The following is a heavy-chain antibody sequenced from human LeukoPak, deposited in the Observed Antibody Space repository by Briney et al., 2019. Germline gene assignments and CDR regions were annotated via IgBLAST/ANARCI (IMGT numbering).Heavy chain of an antibody. CDR1: GFTFSSYW. CDR3: ARVLGATIAAAGTSVWFDP. CDR2: INSDGSST. V-gene: IGHV3-74*01. J-gene: IGHJ5*02. D-gene: IGHD6-13*01. Sequence: GGSLRLSCAASGFTFSSYWMHWVRQAPGKGLVWDSRINSDGSSTSYADSVKGRFTISRDNAKNTLYLQMNSLRAEDTAVYYCARVLGATIAAAGTSVWFDPWGQGTLVTVSS.